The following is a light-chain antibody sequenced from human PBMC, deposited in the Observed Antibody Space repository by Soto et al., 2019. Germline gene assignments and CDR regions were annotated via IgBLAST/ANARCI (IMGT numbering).Light chain of an antibody. CDR2: DAS. V-gene: IGKV1-39*01. Sequence: DIQMTQSTSSLSASVGDSFTITCRASQTIGSALNWYQQKPGKAPKLLIYDASSLQSGVPSRFSGSGSGTDFTLTISRLEPEDFAVYYCQQRSNSPRTFGQGTKVDIK. CDR1: QTIGSA. CDR3: QQRSNSPRT. J-gene: IGKJ1*01.